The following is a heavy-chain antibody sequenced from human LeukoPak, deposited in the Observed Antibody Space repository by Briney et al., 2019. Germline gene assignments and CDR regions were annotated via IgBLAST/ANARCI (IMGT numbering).Heavy chain of an antibody. V-gene: IGHV3-49*03. J-gene: IGHJ4*02. CDR2: IRSKAYGGTT. CDR1: GFTFGDYA. Sequence: GGSLRLSCTASGFTFGDYAMSWFRQAPGKGLEWVGFIRSKAYGGTTEYAASVEGRFTISRDDSKSIAYLQMNSLKTEDTAVDYCTRDWGSTYVDYWGQGTLVTVSS. D-gene: IGHD3-16*01. CDR3: TRDWGSTYVDY.